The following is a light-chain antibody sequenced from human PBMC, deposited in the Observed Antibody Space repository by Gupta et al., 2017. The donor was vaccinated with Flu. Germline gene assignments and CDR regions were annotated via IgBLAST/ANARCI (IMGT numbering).Light chain of an antibody. CDR1: SGSVATSHY. CDR2: STN. Sequence: VTLTCGLSSGSVATSHYPSWYQQTPGQSPRTLIYSTNTRSPGVSERFSGSILGKTAALNITGDRAGDEADYYWVLYMGGGTHWVFGGGTKLTVL. V-gene: IGLV8-61*01. CDR3: VLYMGGGTHWV. J-gene: IGLJ3*02.